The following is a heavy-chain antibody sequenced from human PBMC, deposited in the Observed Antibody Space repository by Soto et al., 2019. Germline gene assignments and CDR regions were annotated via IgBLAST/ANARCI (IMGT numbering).Heavy chain of an antibody. CDR2: TYFRSKWYN. D-gene: IGHD6-13*01. V-gene: IGHV6-1*01. CDR3: ARDLQAAAGPEGFDY. CDR1: GDSVSSNSAA. Sequence: SQTLSLTCAISGDSVSSNSAAWNWIRQSPSRGLEWLGRTYFRSKWYNDYAESVKSRITINPDTSKNQFSLQLNSMTPEDTAVYYCARDLQAAAGPEGFDYWGQGALVTVSS. J-gene: IGHJ4*02.